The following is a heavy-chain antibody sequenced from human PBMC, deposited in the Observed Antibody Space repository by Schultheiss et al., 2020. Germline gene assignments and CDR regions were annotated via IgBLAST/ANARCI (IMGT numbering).Heavy chain of an antibody. J-gene: IGHJ4*02. CDR1: GFTFSSYA. CDR3: AKPEYYDFWTGYSHFFDY. CDR2: IKEDGSEK. V-gene: IGHV3-7*01. D-gene: IGHD3-3*01. Sequence: GGSLRXSCAASGFTFSSYALSWVRQAPGKGLEWVANIKEDGSEKYYMDSVKGRFTISRDNAKNSLYLQMNSLRGEDTATYYCAKPEYYDFWTGYSHFFDYWGRGTLVTVSS.